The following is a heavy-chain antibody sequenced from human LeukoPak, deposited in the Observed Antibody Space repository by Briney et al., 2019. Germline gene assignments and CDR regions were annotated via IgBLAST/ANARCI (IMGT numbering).Heavy chain of an antibody. CDR1: GFTFGDHA. Sequence: GGSLRLSCTVSGFTFGDHAMRWVRQAPGKGREGVGFIRRKTYGGTTEYAASVKGRFIISRDDSTSIAYLQMNSLKTEDTAVYYCTRGPIQLWLYHGMDVWGQGTTVTVSS. CDR2: IRRKTYGGTT. J-gene: IGHJ6*02. D-gene: IGHD5-18*01. V-gene: IGHV3-49*04. CDR3: TRGPIQLWLYHGMDV.